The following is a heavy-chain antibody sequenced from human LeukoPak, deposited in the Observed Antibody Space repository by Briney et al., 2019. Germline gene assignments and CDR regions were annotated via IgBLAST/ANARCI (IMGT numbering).Heavy chain of an antibody. Sequence: GGSLRLSCEASGFTFSKYWISWVRQAPGKGLEWVANIKQDGSEQNYVDSVKGRFTISRDNAKNSLYLRMDSLRAEDTAVYYCATGYSSGWYFYFQYWGQGTLVTVSS. D-gene: IGHD6-19*01. V-gene: IGHV3-7*01. CDR3: ATGYSSGWYFYFQY. CDR2: IKQDGSEQ. J-gene: IGHJ1*01. CDR1: GFTFSKYW.